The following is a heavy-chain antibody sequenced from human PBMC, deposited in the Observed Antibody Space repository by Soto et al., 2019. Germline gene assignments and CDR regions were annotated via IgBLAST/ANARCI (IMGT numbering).Heavy chain of an antibody. CDR3: TTAPRSSSSPAYYYYGMDV. CDR2: IKSKTDGGTT. CDR1: GFTFSNAW. D-gene: IGHD6-6*01. J-gene: IGHJ6*02. V-gene: IGHV3-15*01. Sequence: GSLRLSCAASGFTFSNAWMSWVRQAPGKGLEWVGRIKSKTDGGTTDYAAPVKGRFTISRDDSKNTLYLQMNSLKTEDTAVYYCTTAPRSSSSPAYYYYGMDVWGQGTTVTVSS.